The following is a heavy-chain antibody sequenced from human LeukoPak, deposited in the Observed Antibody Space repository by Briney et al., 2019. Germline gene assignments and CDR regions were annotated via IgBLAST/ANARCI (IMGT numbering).Heavy chain of an antibody. D-gene: IGHD5-12*01. CDR1: GYRITSYW. Sequence: GESLKISCKGSGYRITSYWIGWVRQMPGKGLEWMGIIYPGDSDTRYSPSFQGQVTISADKSISTAYLQWSSLKASDTAVYYCASSLSDYALNIDYWGQGTLVTVSS. CDR3: ASSLSDYALNIDY. CDR2: IYPGDSDT. J-gene: IGHJ4*02. V-gene: IGHV5-51*01.